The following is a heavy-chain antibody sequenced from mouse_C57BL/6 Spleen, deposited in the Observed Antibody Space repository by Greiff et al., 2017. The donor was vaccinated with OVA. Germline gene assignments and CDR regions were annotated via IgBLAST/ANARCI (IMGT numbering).Heavy chain of an antibody. J-gene: IGHJ2*01. CDR1: GFTFSDYY. CDR3: ARQSVGRAGGFDY. Sequence: EVKLMESGGGLVQPGGSLKLSCAASGFTFSDYYMYWVRQTPEKRLEWVAYISNGGGSTYYPDTVKGRFTISRDNAKNTLYLQMSRLKSEDTAMYYCARQSVGRAGGFDYWGQGTTLTVSS. CDR2: ISNGGGST. V-gene: IGHV5-12*01. D-gene: IGHD4-1*01.